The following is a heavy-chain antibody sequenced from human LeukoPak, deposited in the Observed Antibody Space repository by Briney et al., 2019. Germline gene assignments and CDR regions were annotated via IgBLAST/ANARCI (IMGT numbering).Heavy chain of an antibody. CDR1: GFTFSSYE. Sequence: GGSLRLSCAASGFTFSSYEMNWDRQAPGKGLEWVSSISSSSSYIYYADSVKGRFTISRDNAKNSLYLQMNSLRAEDTAVYYCAREGAPGFDYWGQGTLVTVSS. V-gene: IGHV3-21*01. CDR3: AREGAPGFDY. J-gene: IGHJ4*02. D-gene: IGHD3-10*01. CDR2: ISSSSSYI.